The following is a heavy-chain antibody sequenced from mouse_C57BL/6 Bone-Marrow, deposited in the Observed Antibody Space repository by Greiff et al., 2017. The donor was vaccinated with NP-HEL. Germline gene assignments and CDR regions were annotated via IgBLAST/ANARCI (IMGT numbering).Heavy chain of an antibody. CDR3: ARSMVFITTVVAPHYYAMDY. CDR2: IDPNSGGT. Sequence: QVQLQQPGAELVKPGASVKLSCTASGYTFTSYWMHWVKQRPGRGLEWIGRIDPNSGGTKYNEKFKSKATLTVDKPSSTAYMQLSSLTSEDSAVYYCARSMVFITTVVAPHYYAMDYWGQGTSVTVSS. V-gene: IGHV1-72*01. D-gene: IGHD1-1*01. J-gene: IGHJ4*01. CDR1: GYTFTSYW.